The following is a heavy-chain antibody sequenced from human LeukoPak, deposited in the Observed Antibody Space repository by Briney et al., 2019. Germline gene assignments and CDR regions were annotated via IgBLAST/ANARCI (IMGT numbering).Heavy chain of an antibody. CDR2: IYYSGST. D-gene: IGHD3-22*01. CDR3: ARDIDDSSGYTFDY. CDR1: GGSISSSSYY. Sequence: SETLSLTCTVSGGSISSSSYYWGWIRQPPGKGLEWIGSIYYSGSTYYNPSLKSRVTISVDTSKNQFSLKLSSVTAADTAVYYCARDIDDSSGYTFDYWGQGTLVTVSS. J-gene: IGHJ4*02. V-gene: IGHV4-39*07.